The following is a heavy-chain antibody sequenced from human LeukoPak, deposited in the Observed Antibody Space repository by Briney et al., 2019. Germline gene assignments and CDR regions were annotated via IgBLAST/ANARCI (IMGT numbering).Heavy chain of an antibody. CDR3: ARDRISIAAAGTVYFDL. CDR2: IRYDGSNK. Sequence: LGGSLRLSCAASGFTFSSYGMHWVRQAPGKGLEWVAFIRYDGSNKYYADSVKGRFTISRDNSKNTLYLQMNSLRAEDTAVYYCARDRISIAAAGTVYFDLWGRGTLVTVSS. D-gene: IGHD6-13*01. CDR1: GFTFSSYG. V-gene: IGHV3-30*02. J-gene: IGHJ2*01.